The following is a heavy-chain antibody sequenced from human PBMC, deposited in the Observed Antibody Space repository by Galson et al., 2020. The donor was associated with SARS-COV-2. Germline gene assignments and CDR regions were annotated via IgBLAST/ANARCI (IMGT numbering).Heavy chain of an antibody. V-gene: IGHV1-18*04. J-gene: IGHJ3*02. Sequence: ASVKVSCKASGYTFTSYGISWVRQAPGQGLEWMGWISAYNGNTNYAQKLQGRVTMTTDTSTSTAYMELRSLRSDDTAVYYCARDLADLGVNAFDIWGQGTMVTVSS. CDR3: ARDLADLGVNAFDI. CDR2: ISAYNGNT. D-gene: IGHD3-16*01. CDR1: GYTFTSYG.